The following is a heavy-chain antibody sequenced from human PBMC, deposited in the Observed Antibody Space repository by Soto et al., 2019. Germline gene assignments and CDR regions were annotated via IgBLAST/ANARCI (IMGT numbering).Heavy chain of an antibody. Sequence: SETLSLTCTVSGGSISRYYWSWIRQSPGKGLEWVGHIYYSGRTNYNPSLKSRVIISVDTSKNQFSLKLSSVTAADTAVYYCARDVREDCSYPSCYTYGYYYYGMDVWGQGTTVTVSS. J-gene: IGHJ6*02. V-gene: IGHV4-59*01. D-gene: IGHD2-2*02. CDR2: IYYSGRT. CDR1: GGSISRYY. CDR3: ARDVREDCSYPSCYTYGYYYYGMDV.